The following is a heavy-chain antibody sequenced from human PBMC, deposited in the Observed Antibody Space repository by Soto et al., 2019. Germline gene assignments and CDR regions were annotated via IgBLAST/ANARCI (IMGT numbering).Heavy chain of an antibody. CDR2: ISGSGGSI. D-gene: IGHD1-1*01. J-gene: IGHJ6*02. V-gene: IGHV3-23*01. Sequence: EVQLLESGGGLVQPGGSLRLSCAASGFTFSTYAMNWVRQAPGNGLEWVSAISGSGGSIHYADSVKGRFTNSRDNAKNTLYLQMNSLSDEDTAVYHCVKGYGKGDVCGQGAKVTVSS. CDR1: GFTFSTYA. CDR3: VKGYGKGDV.